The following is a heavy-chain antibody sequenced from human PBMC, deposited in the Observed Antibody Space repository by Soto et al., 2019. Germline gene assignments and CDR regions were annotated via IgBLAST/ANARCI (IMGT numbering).Heavy chain of an antibody. D-gene: IGHD3-22*01. CDR1: GYTFTSYG. CDR2: INPSGGST. Sequence: ASVKVSCKASGYTFTSYGISWVRQAPGQGLEWMGIINPSGGSTSYAQKFQGRVTMTRDTSTSTVYMELSSLRSEDTAVYYCARDRAPYTSVYRDAFDIWGQGTMVTVSS. CDR3: ARDRAPYTSVYRDAFDI. J-gene: IGHJ3*02. V-gene: IGHV1-46*01.